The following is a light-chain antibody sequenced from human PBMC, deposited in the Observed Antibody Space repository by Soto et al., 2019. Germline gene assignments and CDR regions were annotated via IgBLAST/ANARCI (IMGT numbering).Light chain of an antibody. CDR2: DGA. Sequence: QTVVTQETSLTVSPGGTVTLTCGSSTGAVTTGHYPYWFQQKPGQVPKTLIYDGANKLSWTPARFSGSLLGGKAALTLSGAQPEDEAEYYCLLSYRGTYVFGPGTQLTVL. CDR1: TGAVTTGHY. J-gene: IGLJ1*01. V-gene: IGLV7-46*01. CDR3: LLSYRGTYV.